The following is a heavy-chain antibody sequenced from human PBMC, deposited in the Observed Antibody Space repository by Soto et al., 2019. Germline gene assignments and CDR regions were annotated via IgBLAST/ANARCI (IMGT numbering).Heavy chain of an antibody. Sequence: PGGSLRLSCAASGFXFSSYGMHWVRQAPGKGLEWVAVIWFDGSNKFYADSVKGRFTISRDNSKNTVSLQMNSLRDEDSAAYYCATTGPYWGQGTLVTVSS. CDR2: IWFDGSNK. CDR3: ATTGPY. CDR1: GFXFSSYG. V-gene: IGHV3-33*01. J-gene: IGHJ4*02.